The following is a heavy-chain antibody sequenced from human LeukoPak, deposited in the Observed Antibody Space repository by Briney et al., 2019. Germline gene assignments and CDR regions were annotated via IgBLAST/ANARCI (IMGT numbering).Heavy chain of an antibody. Sequence: SDTLSLTCTLPGDSISSYYGSWIPHPPGEAREWIGYNYTRGSTNYNRSPQSRVTLSVDMSKNQFSLKLSSVTTADTAVYYCARHAPASYYDFWSGFYYMDVWGKGTTVTVSS. CDR2: NYTRGST. J-gene: IGHJ6*03. CDR3: ARHAPASYYDFWSGFYYMDV. CDR1: GDSISSYY. D-gene: IGHD3-3*01. V-gene: IGHV4-4*09.